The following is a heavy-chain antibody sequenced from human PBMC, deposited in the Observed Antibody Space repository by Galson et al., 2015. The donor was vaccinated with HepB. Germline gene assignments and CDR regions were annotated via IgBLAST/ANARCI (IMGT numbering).Heavy chain of an antibody. Sequence: SVKVSCKASGGTFSSYAISWVRQAPGQGLEWMGRIIPILGIANYAQKFQGRVTITADKSTSTAYMELSSLRSEDTAVYYCARDGVVVITGEGWFDPWGQGTLVTVSS. CDR1: GGTFSSYA. CDR3: ARDGVVVITGEGWFDP. D-gene: IGHD3-22*01. CDR2: IIPILGIA. J-gene: IGHJ5*02. V-gene: IGHV1-69*04.